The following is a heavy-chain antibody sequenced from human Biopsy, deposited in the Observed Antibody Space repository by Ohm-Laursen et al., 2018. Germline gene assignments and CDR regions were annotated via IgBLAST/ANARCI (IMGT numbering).Heavy chain of an antibody. D-gene: IGHD3-3*01. CDR1: GYAFIGSY. CDR2: INPDSGGT. J-gene: IGHJ6*02. V-gene: IGHV1-2*02. Sequence: ASVKVSCKASGYAFIGSYIHWVRQAPGQGLEWMGWINPDSGGTHYAQTFQGRVTMTRDTSASTAYMDLSRLTSNDTAVYYCARRTILGPGPRIDVWGPGTTVTVSS. CDR3: ARRTILGPGPRIDV.